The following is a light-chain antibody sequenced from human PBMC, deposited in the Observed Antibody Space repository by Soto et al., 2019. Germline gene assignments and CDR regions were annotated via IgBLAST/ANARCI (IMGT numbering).Light chain of an antibody. CDR1: QSLGGN. CDR2: RAS. J-gene: IGKJ1*01. CDR3: QQYSNWPPWT. V-gene: IGKV3-15*01. Sequence: EIVMTQSPATLAVSPGDTVTLSCRASQSLGGNLAWYQQKPGQAPMLFIFRASSRATGVPARFSASGSGTEFTLTISELQSDDFAVYYCQQYSNWPPWTFGPGTKVDIK.